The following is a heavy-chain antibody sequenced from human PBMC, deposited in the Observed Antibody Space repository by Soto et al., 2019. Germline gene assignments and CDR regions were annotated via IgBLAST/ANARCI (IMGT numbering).Heavy chain of an antibody. CDR2: INHSGST. V-gene: IGHV4-34*01. CDR1: GGSFSGYY. D-gene: IGHD6-13*01. Sequence: NPSETLSLTCAVYGGSFSGYYWSWIRQPPGKGLEWIGEINHSGSTNYNPSLKSRVTISVDTSKNQFSLKLSSVTAADTAVYYCARVRSRWQQLVRWFDPWGHVTLVTVSS. CDR3: ARVRSRWQQLVRWFDP. J-gene: IGHJ5*02.